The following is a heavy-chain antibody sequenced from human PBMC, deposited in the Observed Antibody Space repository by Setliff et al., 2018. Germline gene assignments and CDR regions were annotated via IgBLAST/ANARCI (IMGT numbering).Heavy chain of an antibody. CDR3: ARHLSHCTMTTCYNNWFAP. J-gene: IGHJ5*02. CDR2: LYHGGTT. Sequence: PSETLSLTCAVSGFSITSGYYWGWIRQAPGKGLELIGSLYHGGTTYYNPSLKRRVTISLDTSKNHFSLNLNSVTAADTAVYFCARHLSHCTMTTCYNNWFAPWGQGTLVTVSS. CDR1: GFSITSGYY. D-gene: IGHD2-2*02. V-gene: IGHV4-38-2*01.